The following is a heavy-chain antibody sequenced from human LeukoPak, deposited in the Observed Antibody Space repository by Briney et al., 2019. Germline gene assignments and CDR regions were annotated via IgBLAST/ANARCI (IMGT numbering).Heavy chain of an antibody. D-gene: IGHD3-10*01. Sequence: GESLRLSCAGSGFTLGSCAMSWVRQAPGKGLEWVSAISGNGYNTYYADSVKGRFTISSESSGNTLYLQMHNLRAEDTAVYYCAKGVRLWFAFYFDYWGQGTLVTVSS. CDR1: GFTLGSCA. CDR2: ISGNGYNT. CDR3: AKGVRLWFAFYFDY. J-gene: IGHJ4*02. V-gene: IGHV3-23*01.